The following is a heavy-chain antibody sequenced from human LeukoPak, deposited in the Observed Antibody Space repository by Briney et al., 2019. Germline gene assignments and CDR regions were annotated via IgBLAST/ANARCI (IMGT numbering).Heavy chain of an antibody. V-gene: IGHV3-30*18. Sequence: GGSLRLSCAACGFTFSSYGMHWVRQAPGKGLEGVEGISYDGSNKYYADSVKGRLTLSRHNPKHPQYLQMNSLRAEDTAVYYCAKARPYYYGSGSYYPNWFDPWGQGPLVTVS. J-gene: IGHJ5*02. CDR3: AKARPYYYGSGSYYPNWFDP. D-gene: IGHD3-10*01. CDR1: GFTFSSYG. CDR2: ISYDGSNK.